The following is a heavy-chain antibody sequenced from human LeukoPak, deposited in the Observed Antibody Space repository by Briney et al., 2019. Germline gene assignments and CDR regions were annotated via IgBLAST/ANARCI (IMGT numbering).Heavy chain of an antibody. D-gene: IGHD6-13*01. CDR1: GGSFSGYY. Sequence: SETLSLTCAVYGGSFSGYYWSWIRQPPGKGLEWIGEINHSGSTNYNPSLKSRVTISVDTSKNQFSLKLSSVTAANTAVYYCARASASHLAIDYWGQGTLVTVSS. V-gene: IGHV4-34*01. J-gene: IGHJ4*02. CDR2: INHSGST. CDR3: ARASASHLAIDY.